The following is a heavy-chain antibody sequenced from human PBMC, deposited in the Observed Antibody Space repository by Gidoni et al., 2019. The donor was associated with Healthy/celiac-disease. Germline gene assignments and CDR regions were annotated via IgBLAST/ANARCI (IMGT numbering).Heavy chain of an antibody. CDR2: SYYSGST. CDR1: GGSISSSSYY. Sequence: QLQLQESGPGLVKPSDTLSLTCTVSGGSISSSSYYWGWIRQPQGKGLEWIGSSYYSGSTYYNPSLKRRVTISVDTSKNQFSLKLSSVTAADTAVYYCASGYCSSTSCSRGYAFDIWGQGTMVTVSS. J-gene: IGHJ3*02. V-gene: IGHV4-39*01. D-gene: IGHD2-2*03. CDR3: ASGYCSSTSCSRGYAFDI.